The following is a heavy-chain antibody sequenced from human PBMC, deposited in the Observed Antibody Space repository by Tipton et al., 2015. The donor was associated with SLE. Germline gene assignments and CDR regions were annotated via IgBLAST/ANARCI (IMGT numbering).Heavy chain of an antibody. CDR2: INHFGIT. Sequence: AGLVKPSETLSLTCGVYGGSLSDYYWSWIRQSPEKGLEWIGEINHFGITHYNPSLASRVTISVDTSKNQFSLKLSSVTAADTAVYYCAKVGDTVMAPFSYWGQGNLVTVSS. CDR1: GGSLSDYY. V-gene: IGHV4-34*01. CDR3: AKVGDTVMAPFSY. D-gene: IGHD5-18*01. J-gene: IGHJ4*02.